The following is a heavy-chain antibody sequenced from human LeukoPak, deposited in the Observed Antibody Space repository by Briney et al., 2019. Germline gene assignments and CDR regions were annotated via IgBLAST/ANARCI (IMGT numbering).Heavy chain of an antibody. D-gene: IGHD3-10*01. CDR3: ARLSQLYYFASRRYYYHAMDV. CDR2: IYYSGTT. J-gene: IGHJ6*04. Sequence: SETLSLTCTVSGGSMNGYYWSWIRQPPGKELEWIGYIYYSGTTSYDPSLKSRVTISVDMSKNQFSLRLSSVTAADTAVYYCARLSQLYYFASRRYYYHAMDVWGKGTTVIVSS. V-gene: IGHV4-59*01. CDR1: GGSMNGYY.